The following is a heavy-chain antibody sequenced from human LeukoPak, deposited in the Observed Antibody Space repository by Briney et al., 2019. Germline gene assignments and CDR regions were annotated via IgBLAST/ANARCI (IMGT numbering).Heavy chain of an antibody. D-gene: IGHD6-6*01. CDR2: IIPIFGTA. CDR3: ARDQYSSSSLGAFDI. CDR1: GGTFSSYA. J-gene: IGHJ3*02. V-gene: IGHV1-69*05. Sequence: GASVKVSCKASGGTFSSYAISWVRRAPGQGLEWMGGIIPIFGTANYAQKFQGRVTITTDESTSTAYMELSSLRSEDTAVYYCARDQYSSSSLGAFDIWGQGTMVTVSS.